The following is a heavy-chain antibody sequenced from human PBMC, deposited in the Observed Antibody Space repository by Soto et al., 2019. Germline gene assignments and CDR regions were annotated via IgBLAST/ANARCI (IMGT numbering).Heavy chain of an antibody. CDR3: ARDVDTTSHYSRLDP. CDR2: IWSGGRHE. Sequence: PGGSLRLSCATSGFTFKNYGIHWVRQAPGKGLEWVAVIWSGGRHEYYADSVKGRFTVSRDNSENTVYLQMSSLRAEDTALYYCARDVDTTSHYSRLDPWGQGTLVTVSS. D-gene: IGHD1-26*01. V-gene: IGHV3-33*01. J-gene: IGHJ5*02. CDR1: GFTFKNYG.